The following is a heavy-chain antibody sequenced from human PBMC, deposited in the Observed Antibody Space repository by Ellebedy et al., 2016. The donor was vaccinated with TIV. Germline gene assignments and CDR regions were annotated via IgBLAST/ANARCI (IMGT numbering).Heavy chain of an antibody. CDR1: GGSSSSYY. Sequence: SETLSLTXTVSGGSSSSYYWSWIRQSAGKGLEWIGRIFMSGSTTYNPSLKNRVTMSVDASTTQLSLNLSSVTAADTAMYYCARTQDNIIFPSHLLVWGQGTMVTVSS. CDR3: ARTQDNIIFPSHLLV. CDR2: IFMSGST. J-gene: IGHJ3*01. D-gene: IGHD2-15*01. V-gene: IGHV4-4*07.